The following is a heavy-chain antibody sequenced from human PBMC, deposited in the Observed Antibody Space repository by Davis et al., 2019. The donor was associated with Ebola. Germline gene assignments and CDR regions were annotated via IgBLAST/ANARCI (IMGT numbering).Heavy chain of an antibody. CDR1: GGTFSSYA. V-gene: IGHV1-69*06. Sequence: SVKVSCKASGGTFSSYAISWVRQPPGQGLEWMGGIIPIFGTANYAQKFQGRVTITADKSTSPAYMELSSLRSENTAVYYCARVSLGFGFDPWGQGTLVTVSS. CDR3: ARVSLGFGFDP. J-gene: IGHJ5*02. D-gene: IGHD1-26*01. CDR2: IIPIFGTA.